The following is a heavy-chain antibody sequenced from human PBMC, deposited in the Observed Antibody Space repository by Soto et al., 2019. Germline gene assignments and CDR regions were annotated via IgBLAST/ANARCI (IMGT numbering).Heavy chain of an antibody. CDR2: ISHLENT. J-gene: IGHJ4*02. D-gene: IGHD5-12*01. CDR3: VRGGGYDPFDY. CDR1: GASISYGGFS. Sequence: PSETLSLTCTVSGASISYGGFSWSWILQSPGKGLEWIGYISHLENTYFHPSFKSRLTMSIDRSRNQFSLNLSSVTAADRAVYYCVRGGGYDPFDYWGQGVLVTVSS. V-gene: IGHV4-30-2*06.